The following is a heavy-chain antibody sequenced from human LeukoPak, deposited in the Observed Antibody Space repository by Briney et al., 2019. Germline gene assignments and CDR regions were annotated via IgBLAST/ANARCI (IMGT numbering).Heavy chain of an antibody. J-gene: IGHJ4*02. CDR3: VTRYCSNGVCPFDS. CDR1: GFTFSNFS. D-gene: IGHD2-8*01. CDR2: ISRSTSSI. V-gene: IGHV3-21*01. Sequence: PGGSLRLSCAASGFTFSNFSMNWVRQAPGKGLEWVSSISRSTSSIFYADSVQGRFTVSRDNAKNSLFLQMNSLRAEDTAVHYCVTRYCSNGVCPFDSWGQGTLVSVSS.